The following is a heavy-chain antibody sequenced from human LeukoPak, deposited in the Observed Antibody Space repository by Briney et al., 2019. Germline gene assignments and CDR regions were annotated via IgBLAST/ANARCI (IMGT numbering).Heavy chain of an antibody. CDR3: ARHRPGERRFDY. V-gene: IGHV4-61*01. D-gene: IGHD3-16*01. Sequence: ETLSLTCTVSGGPVSSASHYWSWIRQPPGKGLEWIASLNYSGSTYYNPSLESRVTTSVDTSKNLFSLKFTSVTAADTAVYYCARHRPGERRFDYWGQGTLVTVSS. CDR1: GGPVSSASHY. CDR2: LNYSGST. J-gene: IGHJ4*02.